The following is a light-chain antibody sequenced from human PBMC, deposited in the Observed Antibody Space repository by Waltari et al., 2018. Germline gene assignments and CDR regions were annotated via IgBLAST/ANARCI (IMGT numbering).Light chain of an antibody. CDR1: RSNIGSDT. V-gene: IGLV1-44*01. J-gene: IGLJ3*02. Sequence: QSVLTQPPSASGSPGQRVTIPCSGSRSNIGSDTANWYQQIPGTAPKLLIYTDSQRPSGVPDRFSGSKSGTSGYLAISGLQSEDEADYYCAAWDDGLNGWVFGGRTKLTVL. CDR2: TDS. CDR3: AAWDDGLNGWV.